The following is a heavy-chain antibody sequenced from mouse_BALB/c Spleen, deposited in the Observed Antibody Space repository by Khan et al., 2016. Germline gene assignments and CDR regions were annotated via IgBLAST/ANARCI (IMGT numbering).Heavy chain of an antibody. J-gene: IGHJ1*01. Sequence: EVQLQELGPGLVKLSQSLSLTCTVTGYSITSDYAWNWIRQFPGNKLEWMGYIRYSGSTTYNPSLKSRISITRDTSKHQFFLQLYSVTTEVTATXYCTRSPTATRYFDVWGAGTTVTVSS. CDR2: IRYSGST. D-gene: IGHD1-2*01. V-gene: IGHV3-2*02. CDR3: TRSPTATRYFDV. CDR1: GYSITSDYA.